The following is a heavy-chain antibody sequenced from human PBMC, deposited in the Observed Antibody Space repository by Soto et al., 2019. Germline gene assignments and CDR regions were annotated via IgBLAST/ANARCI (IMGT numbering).Heavy chain of an antibody. CDR1: GGAFRNYA. V-gene: IGHV1-69*01. CDR2: VMPTFGAG. CDR3: AASRGFYEAMDA. J-gene: IGHJ6*02. D-gene: IGHD3-22*01. Sequence: QVQLVQSGAEVKKPGSSVKVSCTASGGAFRNYAVSWVRQAPGQGLGWMGAVMPTFGAGVYAQKFQGRLTIFADESTNTAYLNVSSLTFEDAAIYYWAASRGFYEAMDAWGQGTTLTVSS.